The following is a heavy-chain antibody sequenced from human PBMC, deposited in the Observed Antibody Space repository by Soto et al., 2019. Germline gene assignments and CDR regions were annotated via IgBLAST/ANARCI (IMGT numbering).Heavy chain of an antibody. CDR3: ARHAYESRDGSDY. CDR1: GGSISSYY. D-gene: IGHD2-21*01. V-gene: IGHV4-59*08. Sequence: SETLSLTCTVSGGSISSYYWSWIRQPPGKGLEWIGYIYYSGSTNYNPSLKSRVTISVDTSKNQFSLKLSSVTAADTAVYYCARHAYESRDGSDYWGQGTLVTVSS. CDR2: IYYSGST. J-gene: IGHJ4*02.